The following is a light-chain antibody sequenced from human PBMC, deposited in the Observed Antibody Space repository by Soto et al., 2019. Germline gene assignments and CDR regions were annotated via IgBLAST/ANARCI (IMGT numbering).Light chain of an antibody. Sequence: EVVLTQSPATLSVSPGERATLSCRTSQSISRRLDWYQQRPGQAPRLLVYGASTRATGIPARFSGSGSETEFTLTISSLQSEDAAVYYCQHYDDWPPLVFGQGTKLEIK. CDR2: GAS. J-gene: IGKJ2*01. CDR1: QSISRR. CDR3: QHYDDWPPLV. V-gene: IGKV3-15*01.